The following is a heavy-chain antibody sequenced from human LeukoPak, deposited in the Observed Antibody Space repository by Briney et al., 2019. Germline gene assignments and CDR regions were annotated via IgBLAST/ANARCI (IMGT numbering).Heavy chain of an antibody. J-gene: IGHJ4*02. CDR2: IYYSGST. D-gene: IGHD3-9*01. Sequence: SETLSLTCTVSGGPIDHMNYYWGWIRRAPGKGLEWIGSIYYSGSTYYNPSLKRRVTRLIDTSKNQFSLNLNSVTAADTAVYFCARASGRYFDWLQGPFDYWGQGSLVTVSS. V-gene: IGHV4-39*07. CDR1: GGPIDHMNYY. CDR3: ARASGRYFDWLQGPFDY.